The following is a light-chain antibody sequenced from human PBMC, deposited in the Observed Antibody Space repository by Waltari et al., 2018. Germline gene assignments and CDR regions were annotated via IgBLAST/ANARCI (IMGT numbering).Light chain of an antibody. V-gene: IGKV4-1*01. CDR3: HQYYIRPGT. Sequence: DIVMTQSPDSLAVSLGERATIKCKSTQSVLYSSNNKNYLAWYQQRQGQPPKLLIYWASTRDSGVPDRFSGSGSGTDFTLTISTLQAEDVAVYYCHQYYIRPGTFGRGTRVEIK. CDR1: QSVLYSSNNKNY. CDR2: WAS. J-gene: IGKJ1*01.